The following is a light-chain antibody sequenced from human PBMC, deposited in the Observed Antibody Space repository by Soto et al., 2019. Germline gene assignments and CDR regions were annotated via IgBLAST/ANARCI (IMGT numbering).Light chain of an antibody. CDR1: QSVTSN. CDR3: QQYVNWRT. CDR2: DAS. J-gene: IGKJ1*01. V-gene: IGKV3-15*01. Sequence: EIVMTQSPATLSVSPGERATLSCRASQSVTSNLAWYQQKPGQAPRLLISDASTRATGIPARFSGSGSGTEFTLTISRLQSEDFAVYYCQQYVNWRTFGQGTKVDIK.